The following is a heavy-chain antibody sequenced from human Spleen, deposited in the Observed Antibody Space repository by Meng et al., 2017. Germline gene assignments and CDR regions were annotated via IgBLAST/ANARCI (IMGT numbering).Heavy chain of an antibody. CDR2: INHSGST. D-gene: IGHD4-11*01. CDR3: ARGPTTMAHDFDY. CDR1: GGSFSYYY. V-gene: IGHV4-34*01. Sequence: QGQLQQLGEGLCKPSETLPLTCVVSGGSFSYYYWSWIRQPPGKGLEWIGEINHSGSTNYNPSLESRATISVDTSQNNLSLKLSSVTAADSAVYYCARGPTTMAHDFDYWGQGTLVTVSS. J-gene: IGHJ4*02.